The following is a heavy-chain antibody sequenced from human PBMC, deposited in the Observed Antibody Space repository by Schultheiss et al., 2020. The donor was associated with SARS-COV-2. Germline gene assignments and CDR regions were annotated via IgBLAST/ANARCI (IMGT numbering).Heavy chain of an antibody. J-gene: IGHJ5*02. D-gene: IGHD2-2*01. V-gene: IGHV4-59*01. CDR1: GGSISSYY. CDR2: IYYSGST. Sequence: SQTLSLTCTVSGGSISSYYWGWIRQPPGKGLEWIGSIYYSGSTNYNPSLKSRVTISVDTSKNQFSLKLSSVTAADTAVYYCARTSSTGGWFDPWGQGTLVTVSS. CDR3: ARTSSTGGWFDP.